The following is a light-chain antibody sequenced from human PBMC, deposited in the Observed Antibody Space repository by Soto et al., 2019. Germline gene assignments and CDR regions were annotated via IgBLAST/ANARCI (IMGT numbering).Light chain of an antibody. CDR3: SSYTSSATYV. V-gene: IGLV2-14*01. J-gene: IGLJ1*01. CDR1: SSDIGAYNY. CDR2: DVS. Sequence: QSALTQPASVSGSPGQSITISCTGTSSDIGAYNYVSWYQQHPGKAPKLMIYDVSNRPSGFSNRFSGSKSGNTASLTISGLQAEDEADYYCSSYTSSATYVFGTGTKVTVL.